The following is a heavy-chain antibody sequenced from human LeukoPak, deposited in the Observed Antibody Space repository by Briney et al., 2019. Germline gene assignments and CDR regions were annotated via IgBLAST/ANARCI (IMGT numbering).Heavy chain of an antibody. CDR2: IYYSGST. CDR1: GGSISSSSYY. CDR3: ARHGSGWYHFDY. D-gene: IGHD6-19*01. J-gene: IGHJ4*02. Sequence: PSETLSLTCTVSGGSISSSSYYWGWIRQPPGKGLEWIGSIYYSGSTYYNPSLKSRVTISVDTSKNQFSLKLSSVTAADTAVYYCARHGSGWYHFDYWGQGTLVTVSS. V-gene: IGHV4-39*01.